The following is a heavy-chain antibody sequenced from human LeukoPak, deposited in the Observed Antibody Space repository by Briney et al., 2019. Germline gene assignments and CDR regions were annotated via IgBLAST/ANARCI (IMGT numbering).Heavy chain of an antibody. CDR3: ARGSREYSSSWYYFDY. CDR2: INHSGST. J-gene: IGHJ4*02. Sequence: SETLSLTCAVYGGSFSGYYWSWIRQPPGKGLEWIGEINHSGSTNYNPSLKSRVTISVDTSKNQFSLKLSSVTAADTAVYYCARGSREYSSSWYYFDYWGQGTLVTVSS. V-gene: IGHV4-34*01. CDR1: GGSFSGYY. D-gene: IGHD6-13*01.